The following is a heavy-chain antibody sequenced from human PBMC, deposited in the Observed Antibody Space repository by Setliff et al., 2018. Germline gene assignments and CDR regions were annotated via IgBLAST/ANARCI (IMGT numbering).Heavy chain of an antibody. D-gene: IGHD3-9*01. V-gene: IGHV3-21*06. CDR2: ISISGRYI. J-gene: IGHJ4*02. CDR3: ARGRHHDTLSGYIDF. CDR1: GFTFSSYS. Sequence: PGGSLRLSCAASGFTFSSYSMNWVRQAPGKGLEWVSSISISGRYIYYADSVKGRFTISRDNAQNSLYLQMNRLRAEDTAIYYCARGRHHDTLSGYIDFLGQGTLVTVSS.